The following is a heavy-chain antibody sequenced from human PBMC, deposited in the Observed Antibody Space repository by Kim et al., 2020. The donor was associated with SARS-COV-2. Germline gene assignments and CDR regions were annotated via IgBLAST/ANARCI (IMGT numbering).Heavy chain of an antibody. CDR1: GFTFSDYY. D-gene: IGHD4-17*01. Sequence: GGSLRLSCAASGFTFSDYYMSWIRQAPGKGLEWVSYISSSGSTIYYADSVKGRFTISRDNAKNSLYLQMNSLRAEDTAVYYCARGDLNYGDYREYFQHWGQGTLVTVSS. V-gene: IGHV3-11*04. CDR3: ARGDLNYGDYREYFQH. J-gene: IGHJ1*01. CDR2: ISSSGSTI.